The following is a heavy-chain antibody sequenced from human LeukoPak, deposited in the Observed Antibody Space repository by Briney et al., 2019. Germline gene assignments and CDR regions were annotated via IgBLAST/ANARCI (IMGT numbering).Heavy chain of an antibody. V-gene: IGHV3-30*02. D-gene: IGHD6-19*01. Sequence: GGSLRLSCAASGFRFSSYDIHWVRQAPGKGLEWVTFIESDGTKEYYADSVKGRFTISRDNSKNTVYVQMNTLRAEDTAVYYCAKEGSGWYYLDYWGQGTVVTISS. CDR3: AKEGSGWYYLDY. J-gene: IGHJ4*02. CDR1: GFRFSSYD. CDR2: IESDGTKE.